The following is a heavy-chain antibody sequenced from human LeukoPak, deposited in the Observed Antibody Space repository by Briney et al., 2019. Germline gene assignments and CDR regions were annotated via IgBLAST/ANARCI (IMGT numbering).Heavy chain of an antibody. D-gene: IGHD6-19*01. V-gene: IGHV1-18*01. CDR3: ARVLYSSGWYFEAY. CDR2: ISAYNGNT. Sequence: ASVKVSCKASGYTFTSYGISWVRQAPGQGIEWMGWISAYNGNTNYAQKREGRVNMTTDTSTSTAYMELRSLRSDDTAVYYCARVLYSSGWYFEAYWGQGTLVTVSS. J-gene: IGHJ4*02. CDR1: GYTFTSYG.